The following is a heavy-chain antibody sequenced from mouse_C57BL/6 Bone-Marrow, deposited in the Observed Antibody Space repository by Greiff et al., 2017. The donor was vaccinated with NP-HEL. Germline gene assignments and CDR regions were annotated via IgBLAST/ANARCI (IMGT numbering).Heavy chain of an antibody. Sequence: EVKVEESGGGLVKPGGSLKLSCAASGFTFSDYGMHWVRQAPEKGLEWVAYISSGSSTIYYADTVKGRFTISRDNAKNTLFLQMTSLRSEDTAMYYCARTGSSHWYFDVWGTGTTVTVSS. CDR2: ISSGSSTI. CDR3: ARTGSSHWYFDV. D-gene: IGHD1-1*01. CDR1: GFTFSDYG. J-gene: IGHJ1*03. V-gene: IGHV5-17*01.